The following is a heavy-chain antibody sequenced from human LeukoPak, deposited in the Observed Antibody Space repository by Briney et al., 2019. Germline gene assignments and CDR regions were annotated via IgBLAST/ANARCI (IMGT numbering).Heavy chain of an antibody. V-gene: IGHV1-69*04. CDR3: ASRTTEDGVWFDP. Sequence: GASVKVSCKASGGTFSSYAISWVRQAPGQGLEWMGRIIPILGIANYAQKFQGRVTITADKSTSTAYMELSSLSSEDTAVYYCASRTTEDGVWFDPWGQGTLVTVSS. CDR2: IIPILGIA. CDR1: GGTFSSYA. D-gene: IGHD4-17*01. J-gene: IGHJ5*02.